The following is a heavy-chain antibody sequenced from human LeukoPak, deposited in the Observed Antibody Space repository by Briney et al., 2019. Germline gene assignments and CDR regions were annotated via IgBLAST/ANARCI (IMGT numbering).Heavy chain of an antibody. Sequence: SETLSLTCTVSGGSISSGGYYWSWIRQHPGKGLEWIGYIYYSGSTYYNPSLKSRVTISVDTSKNQFSLKLSSVTAADTAVYYCARGPGGWLTRSRYYFDYWGQGTLVTVSS. CDR2: IYYSGST. J-gene: IGHJ4*02. CDR3: ARGPGGWLTRSRYYFDY. D-gene: IGHD5-12*01. V-gene: IGHV4-31*03. CDR1: GGSISSGGYY.